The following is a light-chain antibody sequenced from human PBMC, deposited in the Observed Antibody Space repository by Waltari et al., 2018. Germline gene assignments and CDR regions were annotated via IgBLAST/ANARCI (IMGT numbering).Light chain of an antibody. J-gene: IGKJ4*01. Sequence: IVLTQSPRTLPLSPGETATLSCRAPQSVSHSNLTWYQQKGGQAPRLLIYGASSRATGIPDRFSGSGSGTDFTLSISRLEPEDYGVYYCQQYDGSPITFGGGTKVEI. CDR2: GAS. CDR3: QQYDGSPIT. CDR1: QSVSHSN. V-gene: IGKV3-20*01.